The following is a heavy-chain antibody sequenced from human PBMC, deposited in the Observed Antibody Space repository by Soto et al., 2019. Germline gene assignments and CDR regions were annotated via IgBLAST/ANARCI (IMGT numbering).Heavy chain of an antibody. CDR1: GFSLSTSGVG. V-gene: IGHV2-5*02. CDR3: AYLPCSGGSCYWFSYSGMDV. D-gene: IGHD2-15*01. J-gene: IGHJ6*02. CDR2: IYWDDDN. Sequence: QITLKESGPTLVKPTQTLTLTCTFSGFSLSTSGVGVAWIRQPPGKALEWLALIYWDDDNRYRPSLETSLTITKDPSKNQVLLTMTNMDSVDTATYYCAYLPCSGGSCYWFSYSGMDVWGQGTTVTVSS.